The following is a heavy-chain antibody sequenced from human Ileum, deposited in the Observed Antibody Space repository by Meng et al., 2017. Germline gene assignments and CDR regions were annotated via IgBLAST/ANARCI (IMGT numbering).Heavy chain of an antibody. Sequence: QVQLQVSGPGLVKPSETLSLTCTVSGGSISGSYWSWIRQFPGKGLEWIGYTYYSGTTNYNPSLRGRVTMSVDTSRAQFSLKLTSATAADTAIYYCARGKAIPDFWGQGTLVTVSS. CDR3: ARGKAIPDF. CDR2: TYYSGTT. V-gene: IGHV4-59*08. D-gene: IGHD2-2*02. J-gene: IGHJ4*02. CDR1: GGSISGSY.